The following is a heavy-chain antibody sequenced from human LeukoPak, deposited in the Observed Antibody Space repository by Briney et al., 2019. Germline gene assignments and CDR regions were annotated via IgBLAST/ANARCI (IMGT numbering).Heavy chain of an antibody. CDR1: GGSISSGGYY. Sequence: SETLSLTCTVSGGSISSGGYYWSWIRQHPVKGLEWIGYIYYSGSTYYNPSLKSRVTISVDTSKNQFSLKLSSVTAADTAVYYCARGVENYGDYERPWYFDLWGRGTLVTVSS. V-gene: IGHV4-31*03. CDR2: IYYSGST. J-gene: IGHJ2*01. CDR3: ARGVENYGDYERPWYFDL. D-gene: IGHD4-17*01.